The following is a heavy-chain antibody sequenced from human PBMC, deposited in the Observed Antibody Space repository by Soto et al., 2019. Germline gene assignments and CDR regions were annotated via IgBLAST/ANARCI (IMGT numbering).Heavy chain of an antibody. CDR2: ISSSSSYT. CDR3: ARDSTGWASYFDY. CDR1: GFTFSDYY. V-gene: IGHV3-11*05. D-gene: IGHD6-19*01. J-gene: IGHJ4*02. Sequence: PGGSLRLSCAASGFTFSDYYMTWIRQAPGKGLEWVSYISSSSSYTNYADSVRGRFTISRDNAKNSLYLQMNSLRVEDTAVYYCARDSTGWASYFDYWGQGTLVTVSS.